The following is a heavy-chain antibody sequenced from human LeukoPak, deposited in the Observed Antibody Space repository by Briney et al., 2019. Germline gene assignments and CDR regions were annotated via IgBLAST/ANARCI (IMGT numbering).Heavy chain of an antibody. CDR1: EFCFSGYS. CDR3: ARQTGSGALDS. V-gene: IGHV3-21*01. J-gene: IGHJ5*01. CDR2: ISSSSSYI. Sequence: GGSLRLSCAASEFCFSGYSMNWVRQAPGKGLEWVSSISSSSSYINYAASVKGRFTISRDNAKNSLYLQMNSLRAEDTAVYYCARQTGSGALDSWGQGTLVTVSS. D-gene: IGHD6-19*01.